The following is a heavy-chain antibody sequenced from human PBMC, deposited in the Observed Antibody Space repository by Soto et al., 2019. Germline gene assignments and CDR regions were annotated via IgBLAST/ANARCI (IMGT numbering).Heavy chain of an antibody. V-gene: IGHV1-69*01. D-gene: IGHD3-10*01. CDR3: ARGYYYGSGSYYPRQNYYYYYGMDV. CDR1: GGTFSSYA. J-gene: IGHJ6*02. Sequence: QVPLVQSGAEVKKPGSSVKVSCKASGGTFSSYAISWVRQAPGQGLEWMGGIIPIFGTANYAQKFQGRVTITADESTSTAYMELSSLRSEDTAVYYCARGYYYGSGSYYPRQNYYYYYGMDVWGQGTTVTVSS. CDR2: IIPIFGTA.